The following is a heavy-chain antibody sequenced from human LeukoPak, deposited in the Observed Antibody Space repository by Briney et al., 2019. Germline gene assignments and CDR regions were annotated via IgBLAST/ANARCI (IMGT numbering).Heavy chain of an antibody. Sequence: ASVKVSCKASGYTFPSYFMHWVRQAPGQGLEWMGIIDPTGGSTTYAQKFQGRVTMTRDTSTSTVYMELSSLRSDDTAVYYCARTAARRFDYWGQGTLVTVSS. D-gene: IGHD6-6*01. J-gene: IGHJ4*02. CDR2: IDPTGGST. CDR1: GYTFPSYF. CDR3: ARTAARRFDY. V-gene: IGHV1-46*01.